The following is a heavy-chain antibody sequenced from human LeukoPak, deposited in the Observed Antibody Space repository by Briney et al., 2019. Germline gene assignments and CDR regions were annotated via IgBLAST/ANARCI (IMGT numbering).Heavy chain of an antibody. V-gene: IGHV1-18*01. CDR2: ISAYNDNT. J-gene: IGHJ4*02. D-gene: IGHD3-10*01. CDR3: ASSRGRRQAETDIDC. CDR1: GYTFTSHG. Sequence: ASVKVSCKASGYTFTSHGISWVRQAPGQGLEWMGWISAYNDNTNYAQKLQGRVTMTTDTSTSTAYMELRSLRSEDTAVYYCASSRGRRQAETDIDCWGQGTLVTVSS.